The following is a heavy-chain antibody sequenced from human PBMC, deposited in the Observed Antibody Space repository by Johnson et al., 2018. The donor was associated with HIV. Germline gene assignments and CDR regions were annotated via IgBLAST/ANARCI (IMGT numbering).Heavy chain of an antibody. Sequence: QMLLVESGGGVVQPGRSLRLSCAASGFTFSSYAMHWVRQAPGKGLEWVAVISYDGSNKYSADSVKGRLTISSDNSKNTLYLQMNSLRAEDTAVYYCARVARHDGWWFDAFDIWGQGTMVTVSS. J-gene: IGHJ3*02. CDR1: GFTFSSYA. CDR3: ARVARHDGWWFDAFDI. V-gene: IGHV3-30*04. D-gene: IGHD2-15*01. CDR2: ISYDGSNK.